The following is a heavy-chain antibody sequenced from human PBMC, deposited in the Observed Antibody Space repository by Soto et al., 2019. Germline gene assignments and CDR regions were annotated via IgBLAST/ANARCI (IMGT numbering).Heavy chain of an antibody. CDR2: IYYSGST. J-gene: IGHJ3*02. D-gene: IGHD5-18*01. V-gene: IGHV4-59*01. CDR3: ARDNVEMDTPDAFDI. Sequence: SETLSLTCTVSGGSISSYYWSWIRQPPGKGLEWIGYIYYSGSTNYNPSLKSRVTISVDTSKNQFSLKLSSVTAADTAVYYCARDNVEMDTPDAFDIWGQGTMVTVSS. CDR1: GGSISSYY.